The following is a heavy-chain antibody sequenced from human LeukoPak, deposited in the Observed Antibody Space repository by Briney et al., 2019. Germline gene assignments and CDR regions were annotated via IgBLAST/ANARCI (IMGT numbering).Heavy chain of an antibody. CDR1: GGSISSYY. J-gene: IGHJ3*02. Sequence: SETLSLTCAVSGGSISSYYRSWIRQPPGKGLEWIAYIYYSGSTNYNPSLKSRVTISVDTSKHQLSLKLNSLTAGDTAVYYCARHHSSTRFDAFDIWGQGTMVSVSS. CDR3: ARHHSSTRFDAFDI. CDR2: IYYSGST. V-gene: IGHV4-59*08. D-gene: IGHD2-2*01.